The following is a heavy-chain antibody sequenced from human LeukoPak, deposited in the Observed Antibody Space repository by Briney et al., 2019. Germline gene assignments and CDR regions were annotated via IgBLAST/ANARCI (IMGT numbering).Heavy chain of an antibody. CDR3: ARGYSSSWLGYFDY. V-gene: IGHV3-30*03. D-gene: IGHD6-13*01. J-gene: IGHJ4*02. Sequence: GGSLRLSCAASGFTFSSYGIHWVRQAPGKGLEWVAVVSSDGSIKYYADSVKGRFTISRDTSKNTVYLQMNSLGAEDTAFYYCARGYSSSWLGYFDYWGQGPLVTVSS. CDR2: VSSDGSIK. CDR1: GFTFSSYG.